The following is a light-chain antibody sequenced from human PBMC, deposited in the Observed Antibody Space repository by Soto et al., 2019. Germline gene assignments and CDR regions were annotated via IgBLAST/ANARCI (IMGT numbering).Light chain of an antibody. CDR3: QQYGSSGT. CDR1: QSVSNNY. Sequence: EIVLTQSPRTLSLSPGERATLSCRASQSVSNNYLAWYQQKPGQAPRLLIYVASNRATGIPDRFSGSGSGTDFTLTISRLEPEDFAVYYCQQYGSSGTFGQGTKVDIK. CDR2: VAS. V-gene: IGKV3-20*01. J-gene: IGKJ1*01.